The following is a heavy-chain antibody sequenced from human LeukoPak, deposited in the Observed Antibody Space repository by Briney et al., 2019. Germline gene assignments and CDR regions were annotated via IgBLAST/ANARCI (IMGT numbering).Heavy chain of an antibody. CDR1: GFTFSTYG. CDR3: AKGHSSSWSFFDY. D-gene: IGHD6-13*01. V-gene: IGHV3-30*18. J-gene: IGHJ4*02. Sequence: GGSLRLSCAASGFTFSTYGMHWVRQAPGKGLEWVAVIVYDGSSKYYSDSVKGRFTISRDNYKNMLYLQMDSLRTEDTAVYYCAKGHSSSWSFFDYWGQGTLVTVSS. CDR2: IVYDGSSK.